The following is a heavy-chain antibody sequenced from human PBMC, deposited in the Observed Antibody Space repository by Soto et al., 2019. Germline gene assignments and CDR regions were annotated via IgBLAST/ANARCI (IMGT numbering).Heavy chain of an antibody. J-gene: IGHJ6*02. V-gene: IGHV5-51*01. Sequence: GESLKISCKGSGYSFTSYWIGWVRQMPGKGLEWIGIIYPGDSDTRYSPSFQGQVTISADKSISTAYLQWSSLKASDTAMYYCARILYDFWSGYLGNYYYYGMDVWGQGTTVTVYS. CDR1: GYSFTSYW. CDR2: IYPGDSDT. D-gene: IGHD3-3*01. CDR3: ARILYDFWSGYLGNYYYYGMDV.